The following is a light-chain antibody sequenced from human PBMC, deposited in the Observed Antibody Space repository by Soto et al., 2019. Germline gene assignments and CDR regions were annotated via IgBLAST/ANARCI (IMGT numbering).Light chain of an antibody. CDR3: QKYNSAPPNT. CDR2: AAS. Sequence: DIQMTQSPSSLSASIGDRVTITCRASRGINNYLAWYQQKPGKVPRLLIYAASTLQSGVPSRFSRSGSGTDFTLTISSLQPEDVATDYCQKYNSAPPNTFGGGTKVEIK. CDR1: RGINNY. V-gene: IGKV1-27*01. J-gene: IGKJ4*01.